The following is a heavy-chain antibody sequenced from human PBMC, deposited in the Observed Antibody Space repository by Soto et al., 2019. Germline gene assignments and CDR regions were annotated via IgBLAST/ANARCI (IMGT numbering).Heavy chain of an antibody. CDR1: GFLFSTST. CDR2: ISSRGTDI. J-gene: IGHJ5*02. CDR3: ATLGRADYPPLAA. D-gene: IGHD4-17*01. V-gene: IGHV3-30*14. Sequence: GSLRLSCEASGFLFSTSTLNWVRRAPGKGLEWVAEISSRGTDIYYADSVKGRFTISRDNSKNTLYLLLDRVKSDDTAVYFCATLGRADYPPLAAWGQGTLVTVSS.